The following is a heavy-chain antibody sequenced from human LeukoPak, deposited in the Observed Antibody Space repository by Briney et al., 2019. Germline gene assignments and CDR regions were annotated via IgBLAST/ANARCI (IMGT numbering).Heavy chain of an antibody. Sequence: PGGSLRLSCAASGFPFSNYPMHWVRQAPGKGLEWVAVISYDGSNKYYADSVKGRFTISRDNSKNTLYLQMNSLRAEDTAVFYCARVASGGYFDYWGQGTLVTVSS. CDR3: ARVASGGYFDY. V-gene: IGHV3-30-3*01. D-gene: IGHD2-8*02. CDR1: GFPFSNYP. CDR2: ISYDGSNK. J-gene: IGHJ4*02.